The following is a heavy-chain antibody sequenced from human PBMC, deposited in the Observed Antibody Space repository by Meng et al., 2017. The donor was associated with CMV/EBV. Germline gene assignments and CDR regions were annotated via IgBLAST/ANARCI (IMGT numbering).Heavy chain of an antibody. Sequence: VQLQRGGAGLLKPSDTLSLTGAVYGGSFSGYYWSWIRQPPGKGLEWIGEINHSGSTNYNPSLKSRVTISVDTSKNQFSLKLSSVTAADTAAYYCARVWDSGWDYWGQGTLVTVSS. CDR3: ARVWDSGWDY. J-gene: IGHJ4*02. D-gene: IGHD3-22*01. CDR1: GGSFSGYY. CDR2: INHSGST. V-gene: IGHV4-34*01.